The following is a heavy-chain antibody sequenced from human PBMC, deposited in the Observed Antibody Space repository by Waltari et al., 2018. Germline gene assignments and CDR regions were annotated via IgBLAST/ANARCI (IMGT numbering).Heavy chain of an antibody. Sequence: VQLVGSGGGLVHRGGSLSIYCAASGFTFSSYTMNWVRQAPWKGLEWVSYSSSSISTIYYADSVKGRFTISRDNAKNSLYLQMNSLRAEDTAVYYCARDLGHSIGGQGTMVTVSS. J-gene: IGHJ3*02. V-gene: IGHV3-48*01. CDR2: SSSSISTI. CDR3: ARDLGHSI. CDR1: GFTFSSYT.